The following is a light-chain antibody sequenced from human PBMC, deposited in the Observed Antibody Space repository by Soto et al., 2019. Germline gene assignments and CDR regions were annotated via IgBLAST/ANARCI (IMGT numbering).Light chain of an antibody. CDR3: QQYDNLPWT. V-gene: IGKV1-33*01. J-gene: IGKJ1*01. Sequence: DIQMTQSPSSLSASVGDRVTITCQARKDITKYFNWYQQKPGKAPKLLIYEVSNLETGVPSRFYGNGSGTDFTVTVRSLQPEDIGTYYCQQYDNLPWTFGHGTKVEIK. CDR1: KDITKY. CDR2: EVS.